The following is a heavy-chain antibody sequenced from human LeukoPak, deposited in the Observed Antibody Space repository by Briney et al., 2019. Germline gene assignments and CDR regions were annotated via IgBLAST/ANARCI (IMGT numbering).Heavy chain of an antibody. J-gene: IGHJ4*02. D-gene: IGHD5-24*01. V-gene: IGHV4-59*08. CDR3: ARHEGRTGYNPFDF. Sequence: KPSETLSLTCTVSGGSISSYYWSWIRQPPGKGLEWIGYIYSSGSTNYNASLKSRVTISVDASKNQFSLKLSSVTAADTAVYYCARHEGRTGYNPFDFWGQGTLVTVSS. CDR2: IYSSGST. CDR1: GGSISSYY.